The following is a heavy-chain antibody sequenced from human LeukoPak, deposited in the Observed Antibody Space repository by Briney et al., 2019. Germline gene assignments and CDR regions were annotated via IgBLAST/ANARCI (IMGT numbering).Heavy chain of an antibody. V-gene: IGHV3-21*01. CDR3: ARDRVPYCSGGSCTIFDY. CDR2: ISSSNSYI. J-gene: IGHJ4*02. D-gene: IGHD2-15*01. CDR1: GFTFSSYS. Sequence: PGGSLRLSCDASGFTFSSYSMNWVRQAPGKGLEWVSSISSSNSYIYYADSVKGRFTISRHNAKNSLYLQMNSLRAEDTAVYYCARDRVPYCSGGSCTIFDYWGQGTLVTVSS.